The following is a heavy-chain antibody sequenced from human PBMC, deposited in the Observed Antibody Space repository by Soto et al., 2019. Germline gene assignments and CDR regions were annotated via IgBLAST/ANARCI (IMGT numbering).Heavy chain of an antibody. V-gene: IGHV3-23*01. CDR2: MSKSGGMS. CDR1: GFTFSRSA. D-gene: IGHD5-12*01. CDR3: AKDSDYTGYDYTLA. J-gene: IGHJ5*02. Sequence: GGSLRLSCAASGFTFSRSAMSWVRQAPGKGLEWVSGMSKSGGMSYYADSVRGRFTISRDNSKNTLYLQMNSLRVEDTAVYYCAKDSDYTGYDYTLAWGQGTLVTVSS.